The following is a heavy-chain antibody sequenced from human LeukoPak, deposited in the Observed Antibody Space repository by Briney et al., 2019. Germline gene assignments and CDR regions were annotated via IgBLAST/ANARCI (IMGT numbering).Heavy chain of an antibody. Sequence: QAGGSLRLSCAASGFTFSTYTMRWVRQAPGKGLEWVSSISGSGCTVYHADSVKGRFTISRDNPKNTVYLQMDSLRAEDTAVYFCAKSETLYSNYGAIPFDPWGQGTLVTVSS. D-gene: IGHD4-11*01. CDR2: ISGSGCTV. V-gene: IGHV3-23*01. CDR1: GFTFSTYT. CDR3: AKSETLYSNYGAIPFDP. J-gene: IGHJ5*02.